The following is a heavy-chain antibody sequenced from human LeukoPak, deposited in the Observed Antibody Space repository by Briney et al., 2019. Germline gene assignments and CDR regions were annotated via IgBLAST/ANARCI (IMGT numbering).Heavy chain of an antibody. J-gene: IGHJ4*02. D-gene: IGHD3-22*01. CDR3: ARETDSSGYYIDH. Sequence: GGSLRLSCAASAFTFSRYCMHWVCQAPGKGLEWVSRINSDGSSITYGDSEKRRFTSSRENAKNTLYLQMDTRRAEDTAVYYCARETDSSGYYIDHWGQGTLVTVSS. CDR1: AFTFSRYC. CDR2: INSDGSSI. V-gene: IGHV3-74*01.